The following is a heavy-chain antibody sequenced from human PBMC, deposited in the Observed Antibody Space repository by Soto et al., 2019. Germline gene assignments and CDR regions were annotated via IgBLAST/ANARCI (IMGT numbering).Heavy chain of an antibody. CDR1: GGSISSYY. J-gene: IGHJ6*02. CDR3: ARVSTYNSYYYGMDV. V-gene: IGHV4-59*01. D-gene: IGHD1-20*01. Sequence: QVQLQESGPGLVKPSETLSLTCTVSGGSISSYYWSWIRQPPGKGLEWIGYIYYSGSTNYNPSLKGRVTMSVDTSKNQFSLKLSSVTAADTAVYYCARVSTYNSYYYGMDVWGQGTTVTVSS. CDR2: IYYSGST.